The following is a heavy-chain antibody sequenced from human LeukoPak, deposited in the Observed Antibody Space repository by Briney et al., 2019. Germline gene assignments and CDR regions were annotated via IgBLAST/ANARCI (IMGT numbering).Heavy chain of an antibody. V-gene: IGHV1-69*05. CDR3: AKAMYYDTLTAPLKG. CDR2: IIPIFGTA. Sequence: SVKVSCKASGGTFSSYAISWVRQAPGQGLEWMGGIIPIFGTANYAQKFQGRVTITTDESTSTAYMELSSLRSEDTAVYYCAKAMYYDTLTAPLKGWGQGTLVTVSS. D-gene: IGHD3-9*01. J-gene: IGHJ4*02. CDR1: GGTFSSYA.